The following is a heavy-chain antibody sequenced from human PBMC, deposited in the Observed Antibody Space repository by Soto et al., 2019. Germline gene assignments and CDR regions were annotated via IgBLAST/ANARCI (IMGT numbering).Heavy chain of an antibody. Sequence: EVQLVESGGGLVQPGGSLRLSCAASGFTFSTYWMHWVRQAPGKGLVWVSRISRDGSSTYYADSVKGRFTISRDNAKNTLYLQMNSLRAEDTAVYYCARDLQRWYSVSYHAGDFWGQGTLVTVSS. CDR2: ISRDGSST. CDR3: ARDLQRWYSVSYHAGDF. V-gene: IGHV3-74*01. D-gene: IGHD1-26*01. CDR1: GFTFSTYW. J-gene: IGHJ4*02.